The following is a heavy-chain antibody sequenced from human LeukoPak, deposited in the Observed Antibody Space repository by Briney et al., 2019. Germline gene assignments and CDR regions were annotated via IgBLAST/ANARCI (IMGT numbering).Heavy chain of an antibody. Sequence: SGGSLRLSCSASEFTFSSYEMNWVRQAPGKGLEWVSYISGGGDTTLYADSVKGRFTTSRDNAKNSLYLQLTSLRAEDTAVYYCARDREAAMVGYYFDYWGQGTLVTVSS. D-gene: IGHD5-18*01. J-gene: IGHJ4*02. CDR1: EFTFSSYE. CDR2: ISGGGDTT. CDR3: ARDREAAMVGYYFDY. V-gene: IGHV3-48*03.